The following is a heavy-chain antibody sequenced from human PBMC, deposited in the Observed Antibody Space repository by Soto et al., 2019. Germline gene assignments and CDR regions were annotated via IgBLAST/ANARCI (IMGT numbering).Heavy chain of an antibody. Sequence: ASVKVSCKASGYTFTSYYMHWVRQAPGQGLEWMGIINPSGGSTSYAQKFQGRVTMTRDTSTSTVYMELSSLRSEDTAVYYCARFLGYCTNGVCSRSRRLPYPMDVWGQGTTVTVSS. D-gene: IGHD2-8*01. CDR2: INPSGGST. CDR3: ARFLGYCTNGVCSRSRRLPYPMDV. CDR1: GYTFTSYY. J-gene: IGHJ6*02. V-gene: IGHV1-46*01.